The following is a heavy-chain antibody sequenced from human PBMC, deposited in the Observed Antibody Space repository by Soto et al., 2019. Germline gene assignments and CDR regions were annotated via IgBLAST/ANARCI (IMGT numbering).Heavy chain of an antibody. CDR3: AGDPVSGPKAHTVDI. V-gene: IGHV4-59*01. D-gene: IGHD6-19*01. Sequence: QVQLQESGPGLVKPSETLSLTCTVSGGSISSYYWTWIRQPPGERLEWIGYVSYSGATNYNPSLNSRVSISVGTSKDQFSLKLTSVTAADTAVYYCAGDPVSGPKAHTVDIWGQGTMVTVSS. CDR1: GGSISSYY. J-gene: IGHJ3*02. CDR2: VSYSGAT.